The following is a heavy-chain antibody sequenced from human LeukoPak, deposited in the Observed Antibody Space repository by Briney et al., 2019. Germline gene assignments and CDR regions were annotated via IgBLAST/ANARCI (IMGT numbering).Heavy chain of an antibody. J-gene: IGHJ4*02. CDR3: ARVGYRRSVHFDY. D-gene: IGHD5-12*01. CDR2: MNPNSGNT. Sequence: ASVKVSCKASGYTFTGYYMHWVRQATGQGLEWMGWMNPNSGNTGYAQKFQGRVTMTRNTSISTAYMELSSLRSEDTAVYYCARVGYRRSVHFDYWGQGTLVTVSS. CDR1: GYTFTGYY. V-gene: IGHV1-8*02.